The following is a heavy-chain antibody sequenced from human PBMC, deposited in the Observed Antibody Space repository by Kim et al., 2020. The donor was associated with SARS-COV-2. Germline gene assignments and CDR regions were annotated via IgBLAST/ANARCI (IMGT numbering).Heavy chain of an antibody. CDR3: ARDPTVTSLGYFDY. Sequence: GGSLRLSCAASGFTFSSSGMHWVRQAPGKGLEWVAVIGNDGSNKFYADSVKGRFTISRDNSKNTLYLQMNSLKAGDTAVYYCARDPTVTSLGYFDYWGQGTLVTVSS. V-gene: IGHV3-33*01. CDR1: GFTFSSSG. CDR2: IGNDGSNK. D-gene: IGHD4-4*01. J-gene: IGHJ4*02.